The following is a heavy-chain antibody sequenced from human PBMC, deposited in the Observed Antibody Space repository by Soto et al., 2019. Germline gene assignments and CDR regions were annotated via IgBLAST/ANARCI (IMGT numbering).Heavy chain of an antibody. CDR3: AKDVCGSGTFCHFDY. Sequence: EVQLLESGGGLVQPGGSLRLSCAASEFTFTSYAMSWVRQAPGKGLEWVSAVGSDGGSTYYADSVRGRFTVSRDNSQNTLYLQMNNLRADDTAVYYCAKDVCGSGTFCHFDYWGQGTPVTASS. D-gene: IGHD6-13*01. J-gene: IGHJ4*02. V-gene: IGHV3-23*01. CDR2: VGSDGGST. CDR1: EFTFTSYA.